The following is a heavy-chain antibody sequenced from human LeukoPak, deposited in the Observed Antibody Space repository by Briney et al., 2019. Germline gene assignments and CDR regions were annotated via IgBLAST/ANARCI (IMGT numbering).Heavy chain of an antibody. CDR3: AKDLKGGNSDWFDP. D-gene: IGHD4-23*01. V-gene: IGHV3-53*05. J-gene: IGHJ5*02. CDR2: IYSGGST. CDR1: GFTVSSNY. Sequence: GGSLRLSCAASGFTVSSNYMSWVRQAPGKGLEWVSVIYSGGSTYYADPVKGRFTISRDNSKNTLYLQMNSLRAEDTAVYYCAKDLKGGNSDWFDPWGQGTLVTVSS.